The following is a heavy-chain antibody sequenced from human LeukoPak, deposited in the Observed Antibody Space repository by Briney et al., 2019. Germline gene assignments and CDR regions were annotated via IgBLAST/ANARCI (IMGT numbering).Heavy chain of an antibody. CDR2: IYYSGNT. CDR3: ATVDDYVWGSYRYLAGDAFDI. J-gene: IGHJ3*02. CDR1: GGSVSSSSSY. V-gene: IGHV4-39*07. Sequence: SETLSLTCTVSGGSVSSSSSYWGWIRQPPGKGLEWIGSIYYSGNTYYNPSLKSRVTISVDTSKNQFSLKLTSVTAADTAVYYCATVDDYVWGSYRYLAGDAFDIWGQGTMVTVPS. D-gene: IGHD3-16*02.